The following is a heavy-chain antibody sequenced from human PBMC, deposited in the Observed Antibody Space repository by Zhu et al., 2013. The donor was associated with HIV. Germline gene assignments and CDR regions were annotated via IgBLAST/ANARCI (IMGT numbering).Heavy chain of an antibody. CDR2: IRPFFGVA. CDR1: GGTFSNYA. D-gene: IGHD3-10*01. J-gene: IGHJ4*02. V-gene: IGHV1-69*12. Sequence: QVQLVQSGAEVKKPGSSVKVSCKASGGTFSNYAVSWVRQAPGQGLEWMGWIRPFFGVADYTQKFKGRVTITADESTSTAYMELSSLRSEDTAVYYCARAPRRGFGELSDYWGQGTLVTVSS. CDR3: ARAPRRGFGELSDY.